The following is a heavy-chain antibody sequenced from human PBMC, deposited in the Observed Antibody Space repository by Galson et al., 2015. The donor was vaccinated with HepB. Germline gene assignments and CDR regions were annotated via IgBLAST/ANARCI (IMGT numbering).Heavy chain of an antibody. V-gene: IGHV3-13*01. D-gene: IGHD1-26*01. J-gene: IGHJ4*02. CDR3: ARGEGIVGGGDFDY. Sequence: SLRLSCAASGFTFSTYDMHWVRQATGKGLEWVSTIGTAGETYYPGSVKGRFTISGENAKKSVYLQMNSLRGGDTAVYYCARGEGIVGGGDFDYWGQGTLVTVSS. CDR2: IGTAGET. CDR1: GFTFSTYD.